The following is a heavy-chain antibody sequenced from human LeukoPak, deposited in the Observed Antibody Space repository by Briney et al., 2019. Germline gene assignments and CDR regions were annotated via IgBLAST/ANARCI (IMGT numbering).Heavy chain of an antibody. CDR2: ISAYNGNT. Sequence: VASVKVSCKASGGTFSSYAISWVRQAPGQGLEWMGWISAYNGNTNYAQKLQGRVTMTTDTSTSTAYMELRSLRSDDTAVYYCAREIRSWYPYYYYYMDVWGKGTTVTVSS. D-gene: IGHD6-13*01. CDR3: AREIRSWYPYYYYYMDV. V-gene: IGHV1-18*01. CDR1: GGTFSSYA. J-gene: IGHJ6*03.